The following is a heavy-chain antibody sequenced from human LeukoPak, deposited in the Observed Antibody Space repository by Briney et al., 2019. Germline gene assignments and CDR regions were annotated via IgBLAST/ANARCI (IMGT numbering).Heavy chain of an antibody. CDR2: ISAYNGNT. J-gene: IGHJ4*02. CDR1: GYTFTNYG. Sequence: GASVKVSCKASGYTFTNYGFTWVRQAPGQGLEWMGWISAYNGNTHYAQKVQGRVTLTTDTSTSTAYMELRSLKSDDTAVYYCARGKAELRYFDWLSDVWGQGTLVTVSS. V-gene: IGHV1-18*01. CDR3: ARGKAELRYFDWLSDV. D-gene: IGHD3-9*01.